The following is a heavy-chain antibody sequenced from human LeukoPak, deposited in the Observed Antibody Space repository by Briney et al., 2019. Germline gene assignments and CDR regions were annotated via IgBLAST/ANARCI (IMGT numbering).Heavy chain of an antibody. CDR2: INPNSGGT. V-gene: IGHV1-2*02. J-gene: IGHJ5*02. Sequence: ASVKVSCKASGYTFTGYYMHWVRQAPGQGLEWMGWINPNSGGTNYAQKFQGRVTMTRDTSISTAYMELSRLRSDDTAVYYCARGLSLLWFRELLSNGPKFLKANWFDPWGQGTLVTVSS. CDR3: ARGLSLLWFRELLSNGPKFLKANWFDP. CDR1: GYTFTGYY. D-gene: IGHD3-10*01.